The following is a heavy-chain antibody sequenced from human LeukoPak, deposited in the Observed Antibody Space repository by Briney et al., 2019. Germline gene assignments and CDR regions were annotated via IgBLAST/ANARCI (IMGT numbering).Heavy chain of an antibody. D-gene: IGHD6-13*01. CDR2: IYDSGST. Sequence: SGTLSLTCTVSGCSISSYDWSWIRQPPGKGLEWIGYIYDSGSTNYNPALKSRVTMSVDTSKNQFSLKLSSVTAADTAVYYCARGGIAAFHFDYWGQGTLVTVSS. J-gene: IGHJ4*02. V-gene: IGHV4-59*01. CDR1: GCSISSYD. CDR3: ARGGIAAFHFDY.